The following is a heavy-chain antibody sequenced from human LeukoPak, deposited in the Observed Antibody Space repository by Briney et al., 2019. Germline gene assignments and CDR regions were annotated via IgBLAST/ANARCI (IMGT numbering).Heavy chain of an antibody. V-gene: IGHV3-9*01. J-gene: IGHJ4*02. D-gene: IGHD5-18*01. CDR2: ISWNSGSI. CDR1: GFTFDDYD. Sequence: GRSLRLSCAASGFTFDDYDMHWVRQAPGKGLEWVSGISWNSGSIGYADSVKGRFTISRDNAKNSLYLQMNSLRAEDTALYYCAKDISAGYSYGYYFDYWGQGTRVTVSS. CDR3: AKDISAGYSYGYYFDY.